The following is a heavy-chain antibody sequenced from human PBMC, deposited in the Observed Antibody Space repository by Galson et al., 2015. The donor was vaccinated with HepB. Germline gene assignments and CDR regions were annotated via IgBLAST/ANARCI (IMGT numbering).Heavy chain of an antibody. D-gene: IGHD6-13*01. Sequence: SLRLSCAASGFTFSSYSMNWVRQAPGKGLEWVSYISSSSNTIYYADSVKGRFTISRDNAKNSLYLQMNSLRAEDTAVYYCAREVEQQLVIDYWGQGTLVTVSS. CDR2: ISSSSNTI. J-gene: IGHJ4*02. V-gene: IGHV3-48*04. CDR3: AREVEQQLVIDY. CDR1: GFTFSSYS.